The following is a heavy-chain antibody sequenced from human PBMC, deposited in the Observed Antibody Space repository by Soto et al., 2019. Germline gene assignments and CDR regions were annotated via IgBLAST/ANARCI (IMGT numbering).Heavy chain of an antibody. D-gene: IGHD6-19*01. CDR3: ARDSVAVAGYFEY. CDR2: IYYSVST. J-gene: IGHJ1*01. CDR1: GGSVSGDTYY. Sequence: SETLSLTCTVSGGSVSGDTYYWNWIRHPPGKGLEWIGYIYYSVSTTYNPSLKSRVTISVDTSKNQFSLKLSSVTAADTAVYYCARDSVAVAGYFEYWGKGIMVIVSS. V-gene: IGHV4-61*01.